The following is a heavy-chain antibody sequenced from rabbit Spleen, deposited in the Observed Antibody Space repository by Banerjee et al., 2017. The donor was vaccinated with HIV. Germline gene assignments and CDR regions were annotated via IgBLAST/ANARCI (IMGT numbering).Heavy chain of an antibody. J-gene: IGHJ6*01. V-gene: IGHV1S45*01. CDR1: GFSSNSGDD. CDR3: ARDTGSSFSSYGMDL. D-gene: IGHD8-1*01. CDR2: IYAGSSSNT. Sequence: QEQLVESGGGLVQPGGSLKLSCKASGFSSNSGDDMCLVRQAPGKGLEWIACIYAGSSSNTYSATWAKGRFTISKTSSTTVTLQMTSLTAADTATYFCARDTGSSFSSYGMDLWGQGTLVTVS.